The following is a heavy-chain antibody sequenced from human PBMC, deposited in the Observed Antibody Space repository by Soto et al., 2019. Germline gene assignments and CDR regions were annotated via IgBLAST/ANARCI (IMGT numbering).Heavy chain of an antibody. J-gene: IGHJ4*02. CDR3: ARLYYDILTGYYLPDY. Sequence: ASVKVSCKASGYTFTSYDINWVRQATGQGLECMGWMNPNSGNTGYAQKFQGRVTMTRNTSISTAYMELSSLRSEDTAVYYCARLYYDILTGYYLPDYWGQGTLVTVSS. D-gene: IGHD3-9*01. V-gene: IGHV1-8*01. CDR2: MNPNSGNT. CDR1: GYTFTSYD.